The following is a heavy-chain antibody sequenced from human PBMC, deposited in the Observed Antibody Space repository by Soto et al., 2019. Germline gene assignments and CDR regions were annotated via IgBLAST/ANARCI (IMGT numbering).Heavy chain of an antibody. CDR2: IWYDGSNK. CDR1: GVTFSSYG. D-gene: IGHD6-13*01. J-gene: IGHJ4*02. Sequence: PWWSPRLACAASGVTFSSYGMHGVRQAPGKGLEWVAVIWYDGSNKYYADSVKGRFTISRDNSKNTLYLQMNSLRAEDTAVYYCARDKQQLVDYWGQGTLVPVSS. CDR3: ARDKQQLVDY. V-gene: IGHV3-33*01.